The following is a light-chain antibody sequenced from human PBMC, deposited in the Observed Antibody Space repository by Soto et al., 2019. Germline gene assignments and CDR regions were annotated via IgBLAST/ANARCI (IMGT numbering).Light chain of an antibody. CDR1: QSISKW. Sequence: DIQMTQSPSTVSASVGDRVTITCRASQSISKWLAWYQQKPGKAPKLLIYKASNLKSEDPSRFSGSGSRTEFTLTISSLQPDDFATYYCQQYNGLITFGQGTRLEIK. CDR2: KAS. V-gene: IGKV1-5*03. CDR3: QQYNGLIT. J-gene: IGKJ5*01.